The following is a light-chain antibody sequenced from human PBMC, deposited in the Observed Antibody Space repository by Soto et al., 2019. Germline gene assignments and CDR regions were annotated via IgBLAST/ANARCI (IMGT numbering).Light chain of an antibody. CDR1: HGISNY. CDR2: AAS. V-gene: IGKV1-27*01. J-gene: IGKJ2*01. CDR3: QKYNSAPHT. Sequence: DLQMTQSPSSLSASVGDRVTITCRASHGISNYLAWYQQKPGKVPKLLIYAASTLQSGVPSRFSGSGSWTDFTLTISSLQPEDVASYYCQKYNSAPHTFGQGTKLEIK.